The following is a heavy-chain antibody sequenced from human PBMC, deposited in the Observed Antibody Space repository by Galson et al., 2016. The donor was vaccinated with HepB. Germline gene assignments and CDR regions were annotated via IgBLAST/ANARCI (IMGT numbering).Heavy chain of an antibody. CDR3: AHRRTSADYGSGKDHYFDY. J-gene: IGHJ4*02. Sequence: PALVKPTQTLTLTCTFSGFSLSSSGVGVGWIRQSPGKALEWLALIYWNDDKRYSPSLKSRLTITKDTSKNQVVLTLTNMDPADTATYYCAHRRTSADYGSGKDHYFDYWGQGTLVTVSS. V-gene: IGHV2-5*01. D-gene: IGHD3-10*01. CDR1: GFSLSSSGVG. CDR2: IYWNDDK.